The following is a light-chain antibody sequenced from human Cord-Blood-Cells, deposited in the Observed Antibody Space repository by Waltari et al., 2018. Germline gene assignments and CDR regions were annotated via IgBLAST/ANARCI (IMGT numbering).Light chain of an antibody. CDR3: SSYTSSSTWV. CDR1: SSDVGGYNY. CDR2: DVS. Sequence: QSALTQPASVSGSPGQSITISCTGTSSDVGGYNYVSWCQQHPGKAPKLMIDDVSKRPSGVSNRFSGSKSGNTAALTISGLQAEDEADYYCSSYTSSSTWVFGGGTKLTVL. J-gene: IGLJ3*02. V-gene: IGLV2-14*01.